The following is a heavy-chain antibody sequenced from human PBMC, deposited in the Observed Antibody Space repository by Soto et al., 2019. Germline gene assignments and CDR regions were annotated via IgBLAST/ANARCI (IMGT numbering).Heavy chain of an antibody. D-gene: IGHD3-3*02. CDR2: INPTGEKK. V-gene: IGHV1-46*01. CDR1: GYTFTSHL. CDR3: ARDESAFDLIWWFDP. J-gene: IGHJ5*02. Sequence: ASVKVSCKASGYTFTSHLMHWVRQVPGQGLEWIGVINPTGEKKSYARRLQGRLALTTDTSTNTVYMELSSLRSDDTAIYYCARDESAFDLIWWFDPWGPGTLVTVSS.